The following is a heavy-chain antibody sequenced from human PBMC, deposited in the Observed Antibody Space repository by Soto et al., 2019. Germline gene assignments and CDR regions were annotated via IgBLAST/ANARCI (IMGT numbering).Heavy chain of an antibody. CDR3: ARGPHYYDSSGYYNY. CDR2: MYYSGST. Sequence: TSETLSLTCIVSGASISSYYWSWIRRPPGKGLEWIGYMYYSGSTNYNPSLKSRVTISVDTSKNQFSLKLSSVTAADTAVYYCARGPHYYDSSGYYNYWGQGTLVTVSS. D-gene: IGHD3-22*01. CDR1: GASISSYY. V-gene: IGHV4-59*01. J-gene: IGHJ4*02.